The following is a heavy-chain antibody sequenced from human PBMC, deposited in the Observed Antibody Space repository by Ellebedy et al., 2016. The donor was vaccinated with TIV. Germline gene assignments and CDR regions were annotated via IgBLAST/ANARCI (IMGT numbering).Heavy chain of an antibody. CDR1: GGSFSGYY. CDR3: ASTYTCRDSTYYYGSASYYNCYYYYYGMDV. Sequence: MPSETLSLTCAVYGGSFSGYYWSWIRQPPGKGLEWVGEINHSGSTNYNPSPKSRVTISVDTSKNQFSLKLSSVTAADTAVYYCASTYTCRDSTYYYGSASYYNCYYYYYGMDVWGQGTTVTVSS. J-gene: IGHJ6*02. D-gene: IGHD3-10*01. CDR2: INHSGST. V-gene: IGHV4-34*01.